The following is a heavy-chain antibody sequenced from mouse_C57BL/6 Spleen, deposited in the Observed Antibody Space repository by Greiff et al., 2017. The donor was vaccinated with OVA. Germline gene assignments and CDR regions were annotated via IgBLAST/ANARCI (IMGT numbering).Heavy chain of an antibody. CDR1: GYTFTSYW. Sequence: QVQLQQPGAELVRPGSSVKLSCKASGYTFTSYWMHWVKQRPIQGLEWIGNIDPSDSETHYNQKFKDKATLTVDKSSSTAYMQLSSLTSEDSAVYYCARGGYGRPSLYYLDYWGQGTTLTVSS. D-gene: IGHD1-1*01. V-gene: IGHV1-52*01. CDR2: IDPSDSET. CDR3: ARGGYGRPSLYYLDY. J-gene: IGHJ2*01.